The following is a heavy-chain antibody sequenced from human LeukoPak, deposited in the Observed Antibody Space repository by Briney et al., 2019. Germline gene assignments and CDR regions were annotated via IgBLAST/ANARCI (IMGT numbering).Heavy chain of an antibody. CDR1: GYSFTSYW. CDR3: ARDLWSLVY. CDR2: IYPGDSDT. Sequence: GASLRISCKGSGYSFTSYWIGWVRQLPGKGLEWMGIIYPGDSDTTYSPSFQGQVTISADKSISTAYLQWSSLKASDTAMYYCARDLWSLVYWGQGTLVTVSS. J-gene: IGHJ4*02. V-gene: IGHV5-51*01. D-gene: IGHD3-10*01.